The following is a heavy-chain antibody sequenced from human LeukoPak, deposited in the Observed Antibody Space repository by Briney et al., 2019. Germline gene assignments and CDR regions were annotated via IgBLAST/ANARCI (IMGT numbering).Heavy chain of an antibody. J-gene: IGHJ5*02. V-gene: IGHV4-30-2*01. CDR1: GGSISSGGYS. CDR2: IYHSGST. Sequence: SETLSLTCAVSGGSISSGGYSWSWIRQPPGKGLEWIGYIYHSGSTYYNPSLKSRVTISVDRSKNQFSLKLSSVTAADTAVYYCASSRGGLPGTTARIPENWFDPWGQGTLVTVSS. CDR3: ASSRGGLPGTTARIPENWFDP. D-gene: IGHD3-10*01.